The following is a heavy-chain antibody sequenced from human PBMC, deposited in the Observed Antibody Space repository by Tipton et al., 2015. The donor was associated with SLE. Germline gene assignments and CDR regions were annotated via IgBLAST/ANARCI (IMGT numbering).Heavy chain of an antibody. CDR3: ARDLAVFGVVPFNYMDI. CDR2: IYTSGAT. V-gene: IGHV4-61*02. Sequence: TLSLTCTVSGVSISSASYYWNWIRQPAGKGLEWIGRIYTSGATNYSPSFESRITISLDMSKNQFSLKLSSVTAADTAVYYCARDLAVFGVVPFNYMDIWGKGTTVTVSS. J-gene: IGHJ6*03. CDR1: GVSISSASYY. D-gene: IGHD3-3*01.